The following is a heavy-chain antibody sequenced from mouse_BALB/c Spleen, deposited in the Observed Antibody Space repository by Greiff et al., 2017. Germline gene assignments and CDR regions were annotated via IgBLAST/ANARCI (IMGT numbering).Heavy chain of an antibody. CDR1: GYTFTSYY. CDR3: ARGKNGNPFAY. D-gene: IGHD2-1*01. CDR2: IYPGNVNT. V-gene: IGHV1S56*01. J-gene: IGHJ3*01. Sequence: LEESGPELVKPGASVRLSCKASGYTFTSYYIHWVKQWPGQGLEWIGWIYPGNVNTKYNEKFKGKATLTADKSSSTAYMQLSSLTSEDSAVYFCARGKNGNPFAYWGQGTLVTVSA.